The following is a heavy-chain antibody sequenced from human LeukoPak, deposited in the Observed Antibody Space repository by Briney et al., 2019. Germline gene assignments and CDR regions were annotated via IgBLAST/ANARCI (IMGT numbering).Heavy chain of an antibody. Sequence: GGSLRLSCAASGFTFDDYAMHWVRQAPGKGLEWVAIIGGSGSTSYADSVKGRFTISRDNSKNMLYMQMNSLRAEDTAVYYCAKALSYYGSGNYYADNYFDYWGKGTLVTVSS. D-gene: IGHD3-10*01. CDR2: IGGSGST. V-gene: IGHV3-23*01. CDR1: GFTFDDYA. J-gene: IGHJ4*02. CDR3: AKALSYYGSGNYYADNYFDY.